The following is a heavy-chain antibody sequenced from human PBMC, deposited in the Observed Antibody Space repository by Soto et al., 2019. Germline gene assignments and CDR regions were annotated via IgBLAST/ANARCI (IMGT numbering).Heavy chain of an antibody. Sequence: QVKLVESWGGVVQPGRSLRLSCAASGFTFSSYAMHWVRQAPGKGLEWVAVISYDGSNKYYADSVKGRFTISRDNSKNTLYLQLNSLRAEDTAVYYCARDKRDLRFLEWSYYFDYWGQGTLVTVSS. CDR2: ISYDGSNK. CDR1: GFTFSSYA. CDR3: ARDKRDLRFLEWSYYFDY. V-gene: IGHV3-30-3*01. J-gene: IGHJ4*02. D-gene: IGHD3-3*01.